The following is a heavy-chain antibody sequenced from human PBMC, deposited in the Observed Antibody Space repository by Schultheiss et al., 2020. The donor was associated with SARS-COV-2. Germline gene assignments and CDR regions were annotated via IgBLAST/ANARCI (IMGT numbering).Heavy chain of an antibody. CDR2: INHSGST. D-gene: IGHD6-19*01. CDR3: ARHKEQWLVRGDFDY. V-gene: IGHV4-34*01. Sequence: SQTLSLTCTVSGGSISSYYWSWIRQPPGKGLEWIGEINHSGSTNYNPSLKSRVTISVDTSKNQFSLKLSSVTAADTAVYYCARHKEQWLVRGDFDYWGQGTLVTVSS. CDR1: GGSISSYY. J-gene: IGHJ4*02.